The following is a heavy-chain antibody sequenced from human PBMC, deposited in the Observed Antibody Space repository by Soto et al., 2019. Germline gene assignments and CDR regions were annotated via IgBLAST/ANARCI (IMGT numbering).Heavy chain of an antibody. Sequence: GGSLTLSCTTSGFTFNTYGMHWVRQAPGKGLEWVAIIWYDGSNKYYADSEKGRFTISRDNSNNTLYLQMNSLRAEDTALYYCARADCTGAYCYSWPFNYGVDVWGQGTTVTVSS. V-gene: IGHV3-33*08. J-gene: IGHJ6*02. CDR3: ARADCTGAYCYSWPFNYGVDV. D-gene: IGHD2-15*01. CDR1: GFTFNTYG. CDR2: IWYDGSNK.